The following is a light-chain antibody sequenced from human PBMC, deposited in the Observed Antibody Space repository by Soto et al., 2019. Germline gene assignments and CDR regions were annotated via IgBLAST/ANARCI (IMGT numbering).Light chain of an antibody. CDR2: GAS. J-gene: IGKJ4*01. CDR1: QSVSSSY. CDR3: QQDYNSPLT. V-gene: IGKV3D-7*01. Sequence: LAPGERVTLSCRASQSVSSSYLTWYQQKPGQAPRLLIYGASTRATGIPARFSGSGSGTDFTLTISSLQPEDFAVYYCQQDYNSPLTFGGGTKVDIK.